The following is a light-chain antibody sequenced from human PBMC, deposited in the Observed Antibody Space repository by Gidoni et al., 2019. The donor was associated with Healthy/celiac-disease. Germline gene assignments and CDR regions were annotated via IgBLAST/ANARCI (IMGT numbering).Light chain of an antibody. V-gene: IGKV1-39*01. CDR2: TAS. CDR3: QQSYSTPWT. Sequence: DIHMTQSPSSLSASVGDRVTITCRASQSISSYLNWYQQKPGKAPKLLIYTASSLQSGVPSGFSGSGSGTDFTLTISSLQPEDFATYYCQQSYSTPWTFGQGTKVEIK. CDR1: QSISSY. J-gene: IGKJ1*01.